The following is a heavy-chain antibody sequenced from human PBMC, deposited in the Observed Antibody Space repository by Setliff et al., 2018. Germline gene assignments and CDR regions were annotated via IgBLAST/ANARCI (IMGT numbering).Heavy chain of an antibody. J-gene: IGHJ4*02. V-gene: IGHV3-11*06. Sequence: GESLKISCEGSGFIFSNYFMSWFRQAPGKGLEWLSYVTTTGGFTKEADSVRGRFSVSRDNSKNTVYLQMNNLRPEDTAVYYCAKELIEVMMTGLEFWGQGTMVTVSS. CDR2: VTTTGGFT. D-gene: IGHD3-22*01. CDR1: GFIFSNYF. CDR3: AKELIEVMMTGLEF.